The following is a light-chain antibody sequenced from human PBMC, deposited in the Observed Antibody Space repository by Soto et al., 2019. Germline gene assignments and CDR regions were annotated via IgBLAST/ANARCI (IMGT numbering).Light chain of an antibody. J-gene: IGKJ4*01. CDR2: GAS. V-gene: IGKV3-20*01. CDR3: QQYGSSPGT. CDR1: QSVSSY. Sequence: EIVLTQSPGTLSLSPGEIATLSCRASQSVSSYLAWYQQKRGQAPRLLISGASSRATGVPDRFSGSGSGTDFTLTISRLEPEDVAVYYCQQYGSSPGTFGGGTKVEIK.